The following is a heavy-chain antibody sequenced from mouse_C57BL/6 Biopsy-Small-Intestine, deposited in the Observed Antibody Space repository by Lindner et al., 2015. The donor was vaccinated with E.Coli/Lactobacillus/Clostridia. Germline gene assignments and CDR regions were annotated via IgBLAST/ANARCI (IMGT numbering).Heavy chain of an antibody. J-gene: IGHJ2*01. CDR3: SRRGLPRFDY. CDR1: GYIFTDSY. CDR2: MFPGSGKT. Sequence: VQLQESGPELVKPGASVKITCKASGYIFTDSYINWVKQRPGQGLEWIGWMFPGSGKTKYNERFKGKATLTSDRSSSTAYLELSSLTSEDSAVYYCSRRGLPRFDYWGQGTTLTVSS. V-gene: IGHV1-84*01. D-gene: IGHD2-4*01.